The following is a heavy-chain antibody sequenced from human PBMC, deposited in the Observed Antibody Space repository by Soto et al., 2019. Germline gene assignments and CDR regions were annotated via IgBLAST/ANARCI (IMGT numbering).Heavy chain of an antibody. V-gene: IGHV1-18*01. CDR1: GYTFTSYG. D-gene: IGHD3-3*01. CDR3: ARMDVLRFLEWLLPNNWFDP. Sequence: QVQLVQSGAEVKKPGASVKVSCKASGYTFTSYGISWVRQAPGQGLEWMGWISAYNGNTNYAQKLQGRVTMTTDTSTSTAYMELRSLRSDDTAVYYCARMDVLRFLEWLLPNNWFDPWGQGTLVTVSS. J-gene: IGHJ5*02. CDR2: ISAYNGNT.